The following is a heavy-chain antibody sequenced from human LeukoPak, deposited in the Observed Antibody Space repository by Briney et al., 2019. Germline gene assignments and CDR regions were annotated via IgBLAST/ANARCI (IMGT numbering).Heavy chain of an antibody. D-gene: IGHD6-19*01. J-gene: IGHJ4*02. V-gene: IGHV1-3*01. CDR1: GYSFTSYW. CDR2: INAGNGNT. Sequence: GESLKISCKGSGYSFTSYWIGWVRQAPGQRLEWMGWINAGNGNTKYSQKFQGRVTITRDTSASTAYMELSSLRSEDTAVYYCARAEGSGWYWGLAYYFDYWGQGTLVTVSS. CDR3: ARAEGSGWYWGLAYYFDY.